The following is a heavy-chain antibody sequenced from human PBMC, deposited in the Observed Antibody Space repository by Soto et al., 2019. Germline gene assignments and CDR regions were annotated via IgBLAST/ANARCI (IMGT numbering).Heavy chain of an antibody. CDR1: GYSFTDYH. Sequence: ASVKVSCKASGYSFTDYHIHWVRQAPGQGPEWLGRINPKSGGTSTAQKFQGWVTMTTDTSISTASMELTRLTSDDTAIYYCARGDSTDCSNGVCSFFYNHDMDVWGQGXTVTVSS. CDR2: INPKSGGT. D-gene: IGHD2-8*01. CDR3: ARGDSTDCSNGVCSFFYNHDMDV. V-gene: IGHV1-2*04. J-gene: IGHJ6*02.